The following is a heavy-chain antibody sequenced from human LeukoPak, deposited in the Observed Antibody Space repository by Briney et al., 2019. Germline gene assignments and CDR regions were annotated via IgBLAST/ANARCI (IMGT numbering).Heavy chain of an antibody. CDR3: ARDSPYYDFWSGYYYYMDV. Sequence: PSETLSLTCAVYGGSFSGYYWSWIRQPPGKGLEWIGRIYTSGSTNYNPSLKSRVTISVDTSKNQFSLKLSSVTAADTAVYYCARDSPYYDFWSGYYYYMDVWGKGTTVTVSS. CDR1: GGSFSGYY. J-gene: IGHJ6*03. V-gene: IGHV4-4*08. D-gene: IGHD3-3*01. CDR2: IYTSGST.